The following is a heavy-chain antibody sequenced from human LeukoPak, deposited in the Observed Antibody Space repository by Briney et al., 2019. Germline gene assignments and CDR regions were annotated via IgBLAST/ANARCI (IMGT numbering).Heavy chain of an antibody. CDR3: ARDNGGYSSGWYLGLTPYY. CDR2: IWYDGSNK. Sequence: GGSLRLSCEASGFTFSTYCMHWVRQAPGKGLEWVAVIWYDGSNKYYADSVKGRFTISRDNSKNTLYLQMNSLRAEDTAVYYCARDNGGYSSGWYLGLTPYYWGQGTLVTVSS. J-gene: IGHJ4*02. D-gene: IGHD6-19*01. V-gene: IGHV3-33*08. CDR1: GFTFSTYC.